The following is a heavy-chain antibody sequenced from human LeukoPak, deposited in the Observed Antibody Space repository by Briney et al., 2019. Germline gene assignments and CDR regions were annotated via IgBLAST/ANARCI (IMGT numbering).Heavy chain of an antibody. CDR3: ARLALRYFDWAGTYYYYGMDV. CDR2: ISSSSSYI. Sequence: GGSLRLSCAASGFTFSSYSMNWVRQAPGKGLEWVSSISSSSSYIYYADSVKGRFTISRDNAKNSLYLQMNSLRAEDTAVYYCARLALRYFDWAGTYYYYGMDVWGQGTTVTVSS. D-gene: IGHD3-9*01. J-gene: IGHJ6*02. CDR1: GFTFSSYS. V-gene: IGHV3-21*01.